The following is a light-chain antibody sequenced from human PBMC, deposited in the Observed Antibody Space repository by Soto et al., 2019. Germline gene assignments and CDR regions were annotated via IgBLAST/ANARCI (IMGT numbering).Light chain of an antibody. CDR1: QSISSW. CDR2: DAS. V-gene: IGKV1-5*01. Sequence: DIQMTQSPSTLSASVGDRVTITCRASQSISSWLAWYQQKPGKAPKLLIYDASSLESGVPSRFSGSGSGTEFTLTISSLEPEDFAVYYCQQRGNWPSLTFGGGTKVDIK. J-gene: IGKJ4*01. CDR3: QQRGNWPSLT.